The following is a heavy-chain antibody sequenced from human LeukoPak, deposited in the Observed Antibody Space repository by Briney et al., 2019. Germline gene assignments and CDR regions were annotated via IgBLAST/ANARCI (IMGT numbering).Heavy chain of an antibody. CDR3: ARRGVERVGDYYRYYYMDV. D-gene: IGHD1-1*01. Sequence: GGSLRLSCLASGSIFSSYSMKWVRQAAGRGLGWVATIIGSGGSTYYADSVRGRFTISRDNSKNTLYLQMNSLRAEDTAVYYCARRGVERVGDYYRYYYMDVWGKGTTVTVSS. CDR2: IIGSGGST. J-gene: IGHJ6*03. V-gene: IGHV3-23*01. CDR1: GSIFSSYS.